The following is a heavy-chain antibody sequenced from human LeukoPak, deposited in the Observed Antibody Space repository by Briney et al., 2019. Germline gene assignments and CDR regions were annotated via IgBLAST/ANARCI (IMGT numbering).Heavy chain of an antibody. D-gene: IGHD3-16*01. V-gene: IGHV3-30-3*01. CDR3: ARVRGGRSWYYYGMDV. CDR1: GFTFSNFA. Sequence: GSLRLSCAASGFTFSNFAMHWVRQAPGKGLEWVAVISYDGDNEYYADSVKGQFTVSRDNSKDRLYLQMNSLRPEDTAMYYCARVRGGRSWYYYGMDVWGRGTTVTVSS. CDR2: ISYDGDNE. J-gene: IGHJ6*02.